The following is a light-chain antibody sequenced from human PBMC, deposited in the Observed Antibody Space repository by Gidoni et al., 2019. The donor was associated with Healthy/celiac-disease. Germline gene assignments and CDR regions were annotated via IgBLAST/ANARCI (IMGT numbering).Light chain of an antibody. CDR1: SSNIGAVYD. CDR2: GNR. CDR3: QSYDSSLSGVV. Sequence: QSVLTQPPSVSGAPGPRFTISCTGSSSNIGAVYDVHWYQQLPGTAPKLLIYGNRHRPSGVPDRFSGSKSGTSASLAITGLQAEDEADYYCQSYDSSLSGVVFGGGTKLTVL. V-gene: IGLV1-40*01. J-gene: IGLJ2*01.